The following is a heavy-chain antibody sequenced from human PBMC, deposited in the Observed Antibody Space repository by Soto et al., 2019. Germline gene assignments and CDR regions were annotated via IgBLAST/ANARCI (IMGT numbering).Heavy chain of an antibody. Sequence: QVQLVQSGGEVKKPGASVKLSYRASGYTLTNDSIIWVRQAPGQGLEWMGWISAYNGKTNYAQNVQGRVTMTTDTSTRTAYMDLRSLRSDDTAVYYCARGGDVNYDHGMDVWGQGTTVTVSS. CDR2: ISAYNGKT. CDR1: GYTLTNDS. D-gene: IGHD5-12*01. J-gene: IGHJ6*02. CDR3: ARGGDVNYDHGMDV. V-gene: IGHV1-18*01.